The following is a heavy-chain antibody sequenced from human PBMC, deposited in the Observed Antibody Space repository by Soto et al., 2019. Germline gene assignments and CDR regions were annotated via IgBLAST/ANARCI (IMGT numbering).Heavy chain of an antibody. CDR3: AIDEVEAGYGSVLYYYCYYGMDV. V-gene: IGHV3-21*01. D-gene: IGHD3-10*01. J-gene: IGHJ6*02. CDR2: ISSSSSYI. CDR1: GFPFSSYS. Sequence: PGGSLRLSCAASGFPFSSYSMNWVRQAPGKGLEWVSSISSSSSYIYYADSVKGRFTISRDNAKNSLYLQMNSLRAEDTAVYYCAIDEVEAGYGSVLYYYCYYGMDVWGQGTTVTVSS.